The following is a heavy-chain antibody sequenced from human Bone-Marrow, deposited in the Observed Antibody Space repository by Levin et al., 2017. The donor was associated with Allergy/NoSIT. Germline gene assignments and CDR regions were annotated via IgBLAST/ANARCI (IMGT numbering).Heavy chain of an antibody. V-gene: IGHV1-3*01. J-gene: IGHJ5*02. CDR3: ARERRAPGRITIFGVGWFDP. Sequence: GESLKISCKASGYTFTSYAMHWVRQAPGQRLEWMGWINAGNGNTKYSQKFQGRVTITRDTSASTAYMELSSLRSEDTAVYYCARERRAPGRITIFGVGWFDPWGQGTLVTVSS. CDR1: GYTFTSYA. D-gene: IGHD3-3*01. CDR2: INAGNGNT.